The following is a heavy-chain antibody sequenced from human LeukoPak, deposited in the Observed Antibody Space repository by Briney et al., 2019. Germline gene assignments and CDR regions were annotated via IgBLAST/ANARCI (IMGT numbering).Heavy chain of an antibody. Sequence: ASVKVSCKTSGYTFTNNAINWVRQAPGQGLEWMGWINTNTGNPSYAQGFFTGRYVFSLDTSASTAYLQINGLKADDTAVYYCGRDPKLGIRGYTYGYIDHWGQGTLLTVSS. CDR3: GRDPKLGIRGYTYGYIDH. D-gene: IGHD5-18*01. CDR2: INTNTGNP. V-gene: IGHV7-4-1*02. CDR1: GYTFTNNA. J-gene: IGHJ4*02.